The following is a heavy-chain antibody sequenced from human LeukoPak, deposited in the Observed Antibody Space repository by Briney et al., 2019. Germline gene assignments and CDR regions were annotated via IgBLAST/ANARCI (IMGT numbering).Heavy chain of an antibody. CDR2: IYYSGST. Sequence: SETLSLTCTVSGGSISSYYWSWIRQPPGKGLEWIGYIYYSGSTNYNPSLKSRVTISVDTSKNQFSLKLSSVTAADTAVYYCARVGYDILTGYYYWGQGTLVTVSS. J-gene: IGHJ4*02. CDR1: GGSISSYY. D-gene: IGHD3-9*01. V-gene: IGHV4-59*08. CDR3: ARVGYDILTGYYY.